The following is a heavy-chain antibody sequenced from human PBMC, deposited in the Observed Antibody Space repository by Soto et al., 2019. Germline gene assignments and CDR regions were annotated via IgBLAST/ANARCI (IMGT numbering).Heavy chain of an antibody. D-gene: IGHD2-2*01. CDR3: ARVQSVDIVVVPAAEPDDYYYYGMDV. V-gene: IGHV1-2*02. J-gene: IGHJ6*02. CDR2: INPNSGGT. CDR1: GYTFTGYY. Sequence: ASVKVSCKASGYTFTGYYMHWVRQAPGQGLEWMGWINPNSGGTNYAQKFQGRVTMTRDTSISTAYMELSRLRSDDTAVYYCARVQSVDIVVVPAAEPDDYYYYGMDVWGQGTTVTSP.